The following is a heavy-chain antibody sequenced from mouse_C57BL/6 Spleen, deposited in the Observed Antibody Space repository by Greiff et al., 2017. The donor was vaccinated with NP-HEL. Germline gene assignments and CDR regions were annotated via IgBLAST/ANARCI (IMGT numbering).Heavy chain of an antibody. Sequence: EVQLQQSGPGLVKPSQSLSLTCSVTGYSITSGYYWNWIRQFPGNKLEWMGYISYDGSNNYNPSLKNRISITRVTSKNQFFLKLNSVTTEDTATYYCARRDYGNYLDYWGQGTTLTVSS. D-gene: IGHD2-1*01. V-gene: IGHV3-6*01. CDR1: GYSITSGYY. J-gene: IGHJ2*01. CDR3: ARRDYGNYLDY. CDR2: ISYDGSN.